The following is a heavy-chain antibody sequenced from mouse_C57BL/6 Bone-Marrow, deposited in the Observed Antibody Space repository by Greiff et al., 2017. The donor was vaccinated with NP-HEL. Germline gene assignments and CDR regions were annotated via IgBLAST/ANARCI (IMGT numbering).Heavy chain of an antibody. CDR2: ISSGGSYT. CDR3: ERHYYSNYFDY. J-gene: IGHJ2*01. Sequence: EVKVVESGGDLVKPGGSLKLSCAASGFTFSSYGMSWVRQTPDKRLEWVATISSGGSYTYYPDSVKGRFTISRDNAKNTLYLQMSSLKSEDTAMYYCERHYYSNYFDYWGQGTTLTVSS. V-gene: IGHV5-6*01. D-gene: IGHD2-5*01. CDR1: GFTFSSYG.